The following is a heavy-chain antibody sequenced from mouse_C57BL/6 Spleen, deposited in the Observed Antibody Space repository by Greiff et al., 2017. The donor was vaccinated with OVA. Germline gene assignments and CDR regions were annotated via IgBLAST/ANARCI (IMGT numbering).Heavy chain of an antibody. CDR2: IYPGDGDT. V-gene: IGHV1-80*01. CDR1: GYAFSSYW. J-gene: IGHJ1*03. Sequence: VKLQQSGAELVKPGASVKISCKASGYAFSSYWMNWVKQRPGKGLEWIGQIYPGDGDTNYNGKFKGKATLTADKSSSTAYMQLSSLTSEDSAVYFCARRRGLYYYGSSGYFDVWGTGTTVTVSS. CDR3: ARRRGLYYYGSSGYFDV. D-gene: IGHD1-1*01.